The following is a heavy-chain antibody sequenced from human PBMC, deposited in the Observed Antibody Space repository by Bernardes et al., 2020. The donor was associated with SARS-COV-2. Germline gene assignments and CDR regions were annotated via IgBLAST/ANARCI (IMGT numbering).Heavy chain of an antibody. V-gene: IGHV3-43*01. D-gene: IGHD3-3*01. J-gene: IGHJ3*01. CDR3: ATERQSLTIFGVGHDAFDF. CDR2: VSWDGSTT. Sequence: GYLSLSCAAAGFTFEDYTMHWVRPVPGKGLEWVSLVSWDGSTTNYADSVKGRFIISRDSSRNTLHLQMNSLRKEDTALYYCATERQSLTIFGVGHDAFDFWGQGTMVTVSS. CDR1: GFTFEDYT.